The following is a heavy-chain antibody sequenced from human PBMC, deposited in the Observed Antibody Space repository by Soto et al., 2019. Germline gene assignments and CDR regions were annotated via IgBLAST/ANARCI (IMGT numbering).Heavy chain of an antibody. CDR3: VKYGGSGTAEAAGF. CDR2: ISTYNGNT. J-gene: IGHJ4*02. Sequence: ASVKVSCKASGYTFISYSIAWVRQAPGQGLEWMGWISTYNGNTNYAQKFQGRVTVTADTSTSTAYMELRSLTSDDTAVYYCVKYGGSGTAEAAGFWGQGTLVTVSS. CDR1: GYTFISYS. V-gene: IGHV1-18*04. D-gene: IGHD6-13*01.